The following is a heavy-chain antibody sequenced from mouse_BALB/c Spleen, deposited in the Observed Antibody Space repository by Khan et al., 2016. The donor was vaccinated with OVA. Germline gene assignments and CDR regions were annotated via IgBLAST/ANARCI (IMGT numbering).Heavy chain of an antibody. V-gene: IGHV1-7*01. D-gene: IGHD6-1*01. CDR2: INPSTGYT. Sequence: VQLKESGAELAKPGASVKMSCKASGYTFINYWILWVKQRPGQGLEWIGYINPSTGYTEYNQNFKDKATLTADKSSSTAYMQLSSLTSEDSAVYYGGRGGLRWDFDYWGQGTTLTVCS. CDR1: GYTFINYW. J-gene: IGHJ2*01. CDR3: GRGGLRWDFDY.